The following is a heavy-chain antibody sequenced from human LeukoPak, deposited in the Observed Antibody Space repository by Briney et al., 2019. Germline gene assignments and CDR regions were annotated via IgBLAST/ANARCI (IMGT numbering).Heavy chain of an antibody. Sequence: GGSLRLSCAASGFTFSSYGVHWVRQAPGKGLEWVAVISYDGSNKHYADSVKGRFTISRDNSKNTLYLQMNSLRAEDTAVYYCATTYSSGWYGDYWGQGTLVTVSS. CDR3: ATTYSSGWYGDY. CDR2: ISYDGSNK. J-gene: IGHJ4*02. V-gene: IGHV3-30*03. CDR1: GFTFSSYG. D-gene: IGHD6-19*01.